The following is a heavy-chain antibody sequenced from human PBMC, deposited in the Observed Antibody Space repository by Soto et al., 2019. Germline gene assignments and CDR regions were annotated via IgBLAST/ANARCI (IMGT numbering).Heavy chain of an antibody. CDR3: ARTTTYYDYLWGSYRPKDFDF. CDR1: GDSFSSGGYY. D-gene: IGHD3-16*02. J-gene: IGHJ4*02. V-gene: IGHV4-31*03. Sequence: QVLQQESGPGLVKPSQTLSLTCTVSGDSFSSGGYYWSWIRQHPGKGLEWIGYVFYSGTTYYSPSLTSRVSISVDTSKKPFSLSLSSVTAADTAVYYCARTTTYYDYLWGSYRPKDFDFWGQGTLVTVSS. CDR2: VFYSGTT.